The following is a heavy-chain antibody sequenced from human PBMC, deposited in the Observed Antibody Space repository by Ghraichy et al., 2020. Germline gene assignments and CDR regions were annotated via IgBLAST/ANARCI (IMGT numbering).Heavy chain of an antibody. CDR2: ARNKANSYTT. V-gene: IGHV3-72*01. CDR3: ARDAKVVGAAYYYYGMDV. CDR1: GFTFSDHY. D-gene: IGHD1-26*01. Sequence: GGSLRLSCAASGFTFSDHYMDWVRQAPGKGLEWVGRARNKANSYTTEYAASVKGRFTISRDDSKNSLYLQMNSLKTEDTAVYYCARDAKVVGAAYYYYGMDVWGQGTTVTVSS. J-gene: IGHJ6*02.